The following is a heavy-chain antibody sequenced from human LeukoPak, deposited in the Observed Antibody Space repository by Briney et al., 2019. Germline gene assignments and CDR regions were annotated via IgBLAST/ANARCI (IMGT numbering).Heavy chain of an antibody. CDR2: MNPNSGNT. D-gene: IGHD6-6*01. CDR1: GYTFTSYD. V-gene: IGHV1-8*01. Sequence: GASVKVSCKASGYTFTSYDINWVRQATGQGLEWMGWMNPNSGNTGYAQKFQGRVTMTRNTSISTAYMELSSLRSEDTAVYYCARRCCRQLVRDWFDPWDQGTLVTVSS. J-gene: IGHJ5*02. CDR3: ARRCCRQLVRDWFDP.